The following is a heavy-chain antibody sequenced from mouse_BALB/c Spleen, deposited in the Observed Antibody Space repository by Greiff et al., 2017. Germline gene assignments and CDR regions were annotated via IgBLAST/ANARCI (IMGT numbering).Heavy chain of an antibody. J-gene: IGHJ2*01. CDR1: GFNIKDTY. CDR3: ARGTATRNYFDY. CDR2: IDPANGNT. Sequence: VQLKESGAELVKPGASVKLSCTASGFNIKDTYMHWVKQRPEQGLEWIGRIDPANGNTKYDPKFQGKATITADTSSNTAYLQLSSLTSEDTAVYYCARGTATRNYFDYWGQGTTLTVSS. V-gene: IGHV14-3*02. D-gene: IGHD1-2*01.